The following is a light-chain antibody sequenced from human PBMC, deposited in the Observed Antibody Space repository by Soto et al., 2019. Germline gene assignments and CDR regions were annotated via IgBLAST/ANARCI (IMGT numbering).Light chain of an antibody. CDR2: STT. J-gene: IGLJ3*02. CDR3: LLSFDGDQGV. Sequence: QTVVTQEPSLTVSQGGTVTLTCASSTRAVTSGYFPNWFQQKPGQAPRPLIYSTTNKHAWTPARFSGSLLGGKAARTLSGAQPEDEAEYFFLLSFDGDQGVVGGGTKVTVL. CDR1: TRAVTSGYF. V-gene: IGLV7-43*01.